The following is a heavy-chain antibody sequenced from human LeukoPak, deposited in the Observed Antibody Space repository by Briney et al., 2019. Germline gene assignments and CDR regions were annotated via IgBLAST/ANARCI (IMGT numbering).Heavy chain of an antibody. V-gene: IGHV4-34*01. Sequence: SETLSLTCAVFGGSFSGYYWSWIRQPPGKGLEWIGEINHSGSTIYNPSFKSRVTISVDTSKNQVSLKLSSVTAADTAVYYCARGRMASGAYYYYMDVWGKGTTVTVSS. CDR3: ARGRMASGAYYYYMDV. CDR1: GGSFSGYY. J-gene: IGHJ6*03. D-gene: IGHD3-10*01. CDR2: INHSGST.